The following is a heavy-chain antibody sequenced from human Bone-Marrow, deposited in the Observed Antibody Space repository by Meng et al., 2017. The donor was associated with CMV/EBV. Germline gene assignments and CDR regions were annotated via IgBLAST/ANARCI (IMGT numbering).Heavy chain of an antibody. CDR2: INPNSGGT. D-gene: IGHD4-17*01. J-gene: IGHJ6*02. CDR1: GYTFTGYY. CDR3: ARAYYGDTYYYGMDV. Sequence: ASLKVSCKASGYTFTGYYMHWVRQAPGQGLEWMGWINPNSGGTNYAQKFQGRVTMTRDTSISTAYMELSRLRSDDTAVYYCARAYYGDTYYYGMDVWGQGTTVTVSS. V-gene: IGHV1-2*02.